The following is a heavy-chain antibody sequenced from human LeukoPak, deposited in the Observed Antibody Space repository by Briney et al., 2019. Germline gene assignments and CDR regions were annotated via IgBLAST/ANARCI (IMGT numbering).Heavy chain of an antibody. J-gene: IGHJ4*02. CDR2: INPNSGGT. CDR3: ARADIVVVPAADFDY. D-gene: IGHD2-2*01. Sequence: ASVKVSCKASGYTFTGYYMHWVRQAPGQGPEWMGWINPNSGGTNYAQKFQGRVTMTRDTSISTAYMELSRPRSDDTAVYYCARADIVVVPAADFDYWGQGTLVTVSS. CDR1: GYTFTGYY. V-gene: IGHV1-2*02.